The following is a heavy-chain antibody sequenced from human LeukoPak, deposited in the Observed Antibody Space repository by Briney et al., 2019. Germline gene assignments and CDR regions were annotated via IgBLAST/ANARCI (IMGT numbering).Heavy chain of an antibody. Sequence: ASVNVSCKTSGYSFTGYYMHWVRQAPGQGLEWMGWVNPKNGGTNYPQKFQGRVTMTTDTSVGTAYMELSSLASDDTAVYYWARRGAYFDYWGQGTLVTVSS. CDR2: VNPKNGGT. CDR1: GYSFTGYY. V-gene: IGHV1-2*02. CDR3: ARRGAYFDY. J-gene: IGHJ4*02.